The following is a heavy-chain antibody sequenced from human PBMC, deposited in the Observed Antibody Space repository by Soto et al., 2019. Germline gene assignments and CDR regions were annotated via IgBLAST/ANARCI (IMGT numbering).Heavy chain of an antibody. Sequence: SLRLACAASGFTFSSYGMHWVRQAPGKGLEWVAVISYDGSNKYYADSVKGRFTISRDNSKNTLYLQMNSLRAEDTAVYYCAKDLEQQLVYIYYYYGMDVWGQGTTVTVSS. CDR2: ISYDGSNK. J-gene: IGHJ6*02. CDR3: AKDLEQQLVYIYYYYGMDV. D-gene: IGHD6-13*01. V-gene: IGHV3-30*18. CDR1: GFTFSSYG.